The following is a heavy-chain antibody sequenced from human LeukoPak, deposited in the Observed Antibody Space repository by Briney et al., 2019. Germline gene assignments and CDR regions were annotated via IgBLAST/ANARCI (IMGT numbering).Heavy chain of an antibody. CDR3: ARGPEAFGVLKGAFDI. Sequence: SETLSLTCTVSGGSISSYYWSWLRQPPGKGLEWIGFIYSSGSANYNPSLKSRVTISVDTSENQLSLKLRSVTAADTAVYYCARGPEAFGVLKGAFDIWGQGTVVTVSS. CDR2: IYSSGSA. D-gene: IGHD3-3*01. V-gene: IGHV4-59*01. J-gene: IGHJ3*02. CDR1: GGSISSYY.